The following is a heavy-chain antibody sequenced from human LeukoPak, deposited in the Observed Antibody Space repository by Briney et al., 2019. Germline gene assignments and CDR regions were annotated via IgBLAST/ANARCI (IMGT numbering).Heavy chain of an antibody. V-gene: IGHV3-15*01. Sequence: PGGSLRLSCAASGFTFSNAWMSWVRQAPGKGLEWVGRIKSKTDGGITDYAAPVKGRFTISRDDSKNTLYLQMNSLKTEDTAVYYCTTERLLRYFDYWGQGTLVTVSS. CDR3: TTERLLRYFDY. D-gene: IGHD3-3*01. CDR1: GFTFSNAW. J-gene: IGHJ4*02. CDR2: IKSKTDGGIT.